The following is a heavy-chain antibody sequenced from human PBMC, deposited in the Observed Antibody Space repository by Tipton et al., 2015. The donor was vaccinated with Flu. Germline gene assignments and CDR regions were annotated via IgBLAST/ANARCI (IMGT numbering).Heavy chain of an antibody. CDR3: AREEGHYYDTSGYLDY. V-gene: IGHV3-7*01. D-gene: IGHD3-22*01. J-gene: IGHJ4*02. Sequence: SLRLSCVASGFTFSTYWMTWVRQAPGKGLEWVASINQDGSDKYYVDSVKGRFTISRDNAKNPLYLQMNSLRAEDTAMYYCAREEGHYYDTSGYLDYWGQGTLVTVSS. CDR1: GFTFSTYW. CDR2: INQDGSDK.